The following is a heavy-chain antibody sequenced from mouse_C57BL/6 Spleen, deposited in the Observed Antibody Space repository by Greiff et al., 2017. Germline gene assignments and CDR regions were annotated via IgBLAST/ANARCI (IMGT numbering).Heavy chain of an antibody. V-gene: IGHV1-47*01. CDR3: SRAPDYYVSSYDCYFDV. CDR1: GYTFTTYP. D-gene: IGHD1-1*01. J-gene: IGHJ1*03. Sequence: QVQLQQSGAELVKPGASVKMSCKASGYTFTTYPIEWMKQNPGKSLEWIGNFHPYNDDTKYNEKFKGKATMTVEKSSSTVYLELSRLTSDDSAVYYCSRAPDYYVSSYDCYFDVWGTGTTVTVSS. CDR2: FHPYNDDT.